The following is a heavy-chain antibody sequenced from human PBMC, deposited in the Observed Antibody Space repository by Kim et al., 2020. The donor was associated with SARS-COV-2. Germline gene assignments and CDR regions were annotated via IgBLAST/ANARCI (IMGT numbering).Heavy chain of an antibody. J-gene: IGHJ5*02. CDR2: ISSSGSTI. CDR3: ARDSYCSGGSCYGTNWFDP. D-gene: IGHD2-15*01. V-gene: IGHV3-48*03. Sequence: GGSLRLSCEASGFKCSSYEMNWVRQAQGKGLEGVSYISSSGSTIYYADSVKGRLTISRDNAKNSLYLQMNSLRAEDTAVYYCARDSYCSGGSCYGTNWFDPWGHGTLVTVSS. CDR1: GFKCSSYE.